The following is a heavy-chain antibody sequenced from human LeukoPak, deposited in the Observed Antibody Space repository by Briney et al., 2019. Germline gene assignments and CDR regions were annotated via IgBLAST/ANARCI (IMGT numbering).Heavy chain of an antibody. CDR3: ASVGVVVTAAFDY. J-gene: IGHJ4*02. V-gene: IGHV1-2*02. CDR2: INPNSGGT. D-gene: IGHD2-21*02. CDR1: GYTFTGYY. Sequence: ASVKVSCEASGYTFTGYYMHWVRQAPGQGLEWMGWINPNSGGTNYAQKFQGRVTMTRDTSISTAYMELSRLRSDDTAVYYCASVGVVVTAAFDYWGQGTLVTVSS.